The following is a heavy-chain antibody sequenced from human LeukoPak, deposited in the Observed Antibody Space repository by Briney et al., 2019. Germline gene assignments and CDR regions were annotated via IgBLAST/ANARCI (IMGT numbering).Heavy chain of an antibody. V-gene: IGHV1-18*04. Sequence: ASVKVSCKASGYTFTGYYMHWVRQAPGQGLEWMGWISAYNGNTNYAQKVQGRVTMTTDTSTSTAYMELRSLRSDDTAVYYCARDHMVRGVHPDYWGQGTVVTVSS. CDR1: GYTFTGYY. D-gene: IGHD3-10*01. J-gene: IGHJ4*02. CDR2: ISAYNGNT. CDR3: ARDHMVRGVHPDY.